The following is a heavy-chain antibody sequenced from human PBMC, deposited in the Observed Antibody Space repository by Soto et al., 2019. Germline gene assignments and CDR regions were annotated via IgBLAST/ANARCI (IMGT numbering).Heavy chain of an antibody. V-gene: IGHV4-39*01. J-gene: IGHJ2*01. Sequence: SETLSLTCTVSGGSISSSSYYWGWIRQPPGKGLEWIGSIYYSGSTYYNPSLKSRVTISVDTSKNQFSLKLSFVTFADTAVYYCARRNEGPRRYFDLWGRGTLVTVSS. CDR1: GGSISSSSYY. CDR3: ARRNEGPRRYFDL. CDR2: IYYSGST. D-gene: IGHD1-1*01.